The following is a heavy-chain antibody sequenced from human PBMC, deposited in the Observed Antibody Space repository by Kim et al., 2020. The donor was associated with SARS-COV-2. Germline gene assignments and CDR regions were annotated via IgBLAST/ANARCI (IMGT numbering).Heavy chain of an antibody. V-gene: IGHV4-61*01. Sequence: SETLSLTCTVSGGSVSSGSYYWSWIRQPPGKGLEWIGYIYYSGSTNYNPSLKSRVTISVDTSKNQFSLKLSSVTAADTAVYYCARDQGWGMDVWGQGTTVTVSS. CDR2: IYYSGST. CDR3: ARDQGWGMDV. J-gene: IGHJ6*02. CDR1: GGSVSSGSYY.